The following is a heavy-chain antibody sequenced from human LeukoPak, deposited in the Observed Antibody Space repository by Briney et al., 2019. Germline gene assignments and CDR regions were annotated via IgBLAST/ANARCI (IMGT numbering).Heavy chain of an antibody. CDR1: GYTFTGYY. CDR2: INPNSGDT. CDR3: ARDGKQLVGYWFDP. D-gene: IGHD6-6*01. Sequence: ASVKVSCKASGYTFTGYYMHWVRQAPGQGLEWMGRINPNSGDTNYAQKFQGRVTMTRDTSISTAYMELSRLRSDDTAVYYCARDGKQLVGYWFDPWGQGTLVTVSS. J-gene: IGHJ5*02. V-gene: IGHV1-2*06.